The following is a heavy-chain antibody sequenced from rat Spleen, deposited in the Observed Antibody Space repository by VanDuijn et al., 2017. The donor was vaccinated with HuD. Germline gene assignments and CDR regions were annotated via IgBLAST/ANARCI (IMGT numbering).Heavy chain of an antibody. Sequence: EVQLVESGGGLVQPGRSMKLSCAALGFTFSNYYMAWVRQAPTKGLEWVATISSDGGRNFYRDSVKGRFTISRDNAKSSLYLQMDSLRSGDTATYFCGRNGYNSYFDYWGQGVMVTVSS. CDR2: ISSDGGRN. J-gene: IGHJ2*01. V-gene: IGHV5-25*01. CDR3: GRNGYNSYFDY. CDR1: GFTFSNYY. D-gene: IGHD1-9*01.